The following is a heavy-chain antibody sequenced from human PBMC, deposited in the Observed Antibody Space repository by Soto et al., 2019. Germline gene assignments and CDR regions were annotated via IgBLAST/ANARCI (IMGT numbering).Heavy chain of an antibody. J-gene: IGHJ4*02. CDR3: VKRCDAGGCPDY. CDR2: ISGSGDGT. D-gene: IGHD2-15*01. CDR1: GFAFSSYP. V-gene: IGHV3-23*01. Sequence: EVQLLESGGGLVQPGGSLRLSCAASGFAFSSYPMSWVRQAPGKGLEWVSGISGSGDGTYYADSVKGRFTISRDNSKNTLYPQMNSLRAEDTAVYYCVKRCDAGGCPDYWGQGTLLTVSS.